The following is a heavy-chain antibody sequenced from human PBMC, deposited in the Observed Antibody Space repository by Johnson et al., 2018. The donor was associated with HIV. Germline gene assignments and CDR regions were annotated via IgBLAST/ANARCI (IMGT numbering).Heavy chain of an antibody. CDR3: AKTLSPYYYDSSGYYQPFDAFDI. J-gene: IGHJ3*02. D-gene: IGHD3-22*01. CDR2: IRYAGNNK. V-gene: IGHV3-30*02. Sequence: QVQLVESGGGVVQPGGSLRLSCAASGFTFSSYGMHWVRQAPGKGLEWVAFIRYAGNNKYYADSVKGRFTISRDNSKNTLYLQMNSLRAEDSAVYYCAKTLSPYYYDSSGYYQPFDAFDIWGQGTMVTVSS. CDR1: GFTFSSYG.